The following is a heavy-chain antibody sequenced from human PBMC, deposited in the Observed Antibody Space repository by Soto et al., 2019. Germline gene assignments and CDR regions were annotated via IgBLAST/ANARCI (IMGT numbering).Heavy chain of an antibody. V-gene: IGHV5-51*01. CDR1: GYSFTSYW. CDR2: IYPGDSDT. CDR3: AIHGQLSSMTNYFDS. Sequence: GESLKISCKGSGYSFTSYWIAWVRQMPGKGLECMGIIYPGDSDTRYSPSFQGRVTISVDKSINTAYLQWSSLRASDTAIYYCAIHGQLSSMTNYFDSWGQGALVTVSS. D-gene: IGHD4-4*01. J-gene: IGHJ4*02.